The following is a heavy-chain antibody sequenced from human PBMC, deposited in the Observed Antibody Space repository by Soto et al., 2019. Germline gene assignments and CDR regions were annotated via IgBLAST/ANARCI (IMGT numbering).Heavy chain of an antibody. J-gene: IGHJ4*02. V-gene: IGHV1-18*01. CDR2: ISTHNGNT. D-gene: IGHD3-22*01. Sequence: QVQLVQSGAEVKKPGASVKVSCKASGYTFTTYGMTWVRQAPGQELDWVGWISTHNGNTKYAESLKGRVTMTTDTTTSTAYMELRSLKSDDTAVYYCARGPTDYYDNSGHYSLDHLGQGTLVTVSS. CDR3: ARGPTDYYDNSGHYSLDH. CDR1: GYTFTTYG.